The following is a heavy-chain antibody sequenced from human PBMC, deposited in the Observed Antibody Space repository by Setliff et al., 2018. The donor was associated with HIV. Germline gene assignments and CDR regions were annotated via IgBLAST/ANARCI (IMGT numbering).Heavy chain of an antibody. D-gene: IGHD3-10*01. J-gene: IGHJ6*02. CDR2: VNPNSGDA. CDR3: ARNFGLSPSGKYYYYYGMVI. V-gene: IGHV1-2*02. CDR1: GYTFSDYY. Sequence: ASVKVSCKASGYTFSDYYLHWVRQAPGQGLEWLGWVNPNSGDAIYAQNFQGRVTMTRDTSINAAYMELRGLRSDDTAVYYCARNFGLSPSGKYYYYYGMVIWGQGTTVTVSS.